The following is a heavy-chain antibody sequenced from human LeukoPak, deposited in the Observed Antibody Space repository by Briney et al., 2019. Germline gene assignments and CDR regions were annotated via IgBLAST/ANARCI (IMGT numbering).Heavy chain of an antibody. CDR2: IYPGDSDT. V-gene: IGHV5-51*01. J-gene: IGHJ4*02. CDR3: ARHRARYYYDSSGLDY. D-gene: IGHD3-22*01. Sequence: GESLKIPCRGSGYSFTTYWIGWVRQMPGKGLEWMGIIYPGDSDTRYSPSFQGQVTISADKSISTAYLQWSSLKASDTAMYYCARHRARYYYDSSGLDYWGQGTLVTVSS. CDR1: GYSFTTYW.